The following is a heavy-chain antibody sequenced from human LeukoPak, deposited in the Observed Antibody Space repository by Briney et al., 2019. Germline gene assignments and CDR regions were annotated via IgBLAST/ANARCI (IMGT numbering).Heavy chain of an antibody. CDR2: IYYSGST. Sequence: SETLSLTCTVSGGSISSSSYYWGWIRRPPGKGLEWIGSIYYSGSTYYNPSLKSRVTISVDTSKNQFSLKLSSVTAADTAVYYCARQSTRIQLWSLELEYFQHWGQGTLVTVSS. V-gene: IGHV4-39*01. CDR1: GGSISSSSYY. J-gene: IGHJ1*01. CDR3: ARQSTRIQLWSLELEYFQH. D-gene: IGHD5-18*01.